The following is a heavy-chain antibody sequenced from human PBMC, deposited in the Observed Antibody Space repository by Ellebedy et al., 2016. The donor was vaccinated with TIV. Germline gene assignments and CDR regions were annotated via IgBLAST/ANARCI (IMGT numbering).Heavy chain of an antibody. CDR1: GGSISPYY. V-gene: IGHV4-59*01. CDR3: AKWNTDLRGYDI. J-gene: IGHJ3*02. Sequence: MPSETLSLTCTVSGGSISPYYWNWIRQSPGKGLEWIGYINYSGSTNYNPSLKSRVTTSVDTSKNQFSLKLSSVTVADTAVYYCAKWNTDLRGYDIWGQGTMISVSS. D-gene: IGHD3-22*01. CDR2: INYSGST.